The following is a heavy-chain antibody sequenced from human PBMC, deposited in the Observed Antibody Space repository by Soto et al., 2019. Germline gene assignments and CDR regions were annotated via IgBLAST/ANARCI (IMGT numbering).Heavy chain of an antibody. Sequence: KSSETLSLTCTVSGGSISSYYWSWIRQPPGKGLEWIGYIYYSGSTNYNPSLKSRVTISVDTSKNQFSLKLSSVTAADTAVYYCARSGVMGRSSWYWFDPWGQGTLVTVSS. CDR3: ARSGVMGRSSWYWFDP. CDR1: GGSISSYY. D-gene: IGHD6-13*01. V-gene: IGHV4-59*01. J-gene: IGHJ5*02. CDR2: IYYSGST.